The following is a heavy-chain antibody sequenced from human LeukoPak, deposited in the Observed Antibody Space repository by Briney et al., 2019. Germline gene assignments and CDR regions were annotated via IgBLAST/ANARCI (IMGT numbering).Heavy chain of an antibody. V-gene: IGHV4-34*01. J-gene: IGHJ4*02. Sequence: SETLSLTCAVYGGSFSGYYWSWIRQPPGKGLEWIGEINHSGSTKYNPSLKSRVTISVDTSKNQFSLKLSSVTAADTAVYYCARGPRRAYSSSSGVDYWGQGTLVTVSS. D-gene: IGHD6-6*01. CDR3: ARGPRRAYSSSSGVDY. CDR2: INHSGST. CDR1: GGSFSGYY.